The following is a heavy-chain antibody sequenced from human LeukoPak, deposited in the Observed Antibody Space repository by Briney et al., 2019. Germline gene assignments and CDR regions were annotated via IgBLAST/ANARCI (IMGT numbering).Heavy chain of an antibody. V-gene: IGHV1-18*01. CDR3: AKGRMPRRYGGNSGWYFDY. CDR2: ISAYNGNT. Sequence: GASVKVSCKASGYTFTSYGISWVRQAPGQGLEWMGWISAYNGNTNYAQKVQGRVTMTTDTSTSTAYMELRSLRSDDTAVYYCAKGRMPRRYGGNSGWYFDYWGQGTLVTVSS. D-gene: IGHD4-23*01. CDR1: GYTFTSYG. J-gene: IGHJ4*02.